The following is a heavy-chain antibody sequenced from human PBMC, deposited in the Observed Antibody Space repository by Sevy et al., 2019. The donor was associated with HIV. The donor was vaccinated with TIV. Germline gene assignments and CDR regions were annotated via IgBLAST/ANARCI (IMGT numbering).Heavy chain of an antibody. V-gene: IGHV3-9*01. Sequence: GGSLRLSCAASGFIFDDYAMHWVRQAPGEGLEWVSGISWISGSIGYADSVKGRFTISRDNAKNFLYLQMNSLRAEDTALYYCAKDRVGGMADRLDYWGQGTLVTVSS. CDR1: GFIFDDYA. CDR2: ISWISGSI. D-gene: IGHD3-16*01. J-gene: IGHJ4*02. CDR3: AKDRVGGMADRLDY.